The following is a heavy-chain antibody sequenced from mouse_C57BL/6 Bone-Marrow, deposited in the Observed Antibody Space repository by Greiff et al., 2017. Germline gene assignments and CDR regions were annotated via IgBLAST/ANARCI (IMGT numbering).Heavy chain of an antibody. CDR3: ARGGEFPYFDY. CDR2: FYPRSGNT. J-gene: IGHJ2*01. Sequence: QVQLKESGAELARPGASVKLSCKASGYTFTSYGIGWVKQRNGKGLEWIGEFYPRSGNTNYNEKFKGKATLTADKSSSTAYMERSSLTSDDSAVSCWARGGEFPYFDYWGQGTTLTVSS. V-gene: IGHV1-81*01. CDR1: GYTFTSYG.